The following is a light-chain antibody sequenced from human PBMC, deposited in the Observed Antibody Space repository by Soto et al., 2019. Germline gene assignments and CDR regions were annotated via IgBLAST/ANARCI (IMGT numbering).Light chain of an antibody. CDR1: ISDVGSYNL. V-gene: IGLV2-23*01. CDR2: EGS. CDR3: CSYAGRDVV. Sequence: QSTLTQPSSVSGSPGQSITISCTGTISDVGSYNLVSWYQQHPGKAPKLMIYEGSKRPSGVSNRFSGSKSGNTVSLTISGLQAEDEADYYCCSYAGRDVVFGGGTQLTVL. J-gene: IGLJ2*01.